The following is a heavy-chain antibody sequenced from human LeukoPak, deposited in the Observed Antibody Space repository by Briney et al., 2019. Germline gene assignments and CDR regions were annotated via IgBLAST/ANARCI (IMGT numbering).Heavy chain of an antibody. CDR1: GGSISSSSYY. CDR2: INHSGST. V-gene: IGHV4-39*07. D-gene: IGHD6-6*01. J-gene: IGHJ4*02. CDR3: ARGKKYSSWDY. Sequence: SETLSLTCTVSGGSISSSSYYWSWIRQPPGKGLEWIGEINHSGSTNYNPSLKSRVTISVDTSKNQFSLKLSSVTAADTAVYYCARGKKYSSWDYWGQGTLVTVSS.